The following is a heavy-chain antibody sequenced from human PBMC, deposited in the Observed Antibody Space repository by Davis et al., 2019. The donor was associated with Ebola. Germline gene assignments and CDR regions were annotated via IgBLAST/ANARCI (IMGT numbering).Heavy chain of an antibody. D-gene: IGHD6-13*01. CDR1: GFTFSNAW. J-gene: IGHJ6*02. V-gene: IGHV3-7*03. Sequence: PGGSLRLSCAASGFTFSNAWMNWVRQAPGKGLEWVANIKQDGSEKYYVDSVKGRFTISRDNAKNSLYLQMNSLRAEDTAVYYCARVRVEQQLVLYYYYYGMDVWGQGTTVTVSS. CDR2: IKQDGSEK. CDR3: ARVRVEQQLVLYYYYYGMDV.